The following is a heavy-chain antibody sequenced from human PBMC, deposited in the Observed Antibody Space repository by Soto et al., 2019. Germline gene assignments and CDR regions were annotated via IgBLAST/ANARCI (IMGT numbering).Heavy chain of an antibody. CDR1: GASISSNF. J-gene: IGHJ6*02. CDR2: IYFGGTT. Sequence: SETLSLTCSVSGASISSNFWSWVRQPPGKGLEWIGYIYFGGTTQSNPSLKGRATISLDTSKNQFSLNVISVTAADTAVYYCRRSSRYSTDVWGQGTTVTVSS. D-gene: IGHD6-13*01. V-gene: IGHV4-4*09. CDR3: RRSSRYSTDV.